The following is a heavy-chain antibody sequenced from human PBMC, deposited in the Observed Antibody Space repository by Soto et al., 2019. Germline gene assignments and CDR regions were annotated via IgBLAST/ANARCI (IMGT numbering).Heavy chain of an antibody. CDR3: ARVTRYSSGYGMDV. V-gene: IGHV3-66*01. D-gene: IGHD6-25*01. CDR1: GFTVSSNY. Sequence: PGGSLRLSCSASGFTVSSNYMSWVRQAPGKGLEWVSVIYSGGSTYYADSVKGRFTISRDNSKNTLYLQMNSLRAEDTAVYYCARVTRYSSGYGMDVWGQGTTVTVSS. CDR2: IYSGGST. J-gene: IGHJ6*02.